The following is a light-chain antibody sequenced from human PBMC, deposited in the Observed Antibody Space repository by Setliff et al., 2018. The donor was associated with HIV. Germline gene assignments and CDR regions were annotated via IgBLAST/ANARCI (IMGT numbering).Light chain of an antibody. Sequence: VLTQPASVSGSPGQSITISCTGTSSDVGRYNLVSWYQQHPGKAPKLMIYQATKRPAGVSNRFSGSKSGNTASLTISGLQAEDEADYYCCSNTGSNTYVFGTGTKVTVL. CDR3: CSNTGSNTYV. J-gene: IGLJ1*01. CDR1: SSDVGRYNL. V-gene: IGLV2-23*01. CDR2: QAT.